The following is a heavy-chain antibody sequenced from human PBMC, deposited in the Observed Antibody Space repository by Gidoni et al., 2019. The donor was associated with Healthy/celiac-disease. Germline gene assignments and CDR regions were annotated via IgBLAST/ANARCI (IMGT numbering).Heavy chain of an antibody. CDR1: GFTFSSYE. J-gene: IGHJ3*02. CDR3: ASEEEGDAFDI. V-gene: IGHV3-48*03. Sequence: EVQLVESGGGLVQPGGSLRLSCAASGFTFSSYEMNWVRQAPGKGLEWVSYISSSGSTIYYADSVKGRFTISRDNAKNSLYLQMNSLRAEDTAVYYCASEEEGDAFDIWGQGTMVTVSS. CDR2: ISSSGSTI.